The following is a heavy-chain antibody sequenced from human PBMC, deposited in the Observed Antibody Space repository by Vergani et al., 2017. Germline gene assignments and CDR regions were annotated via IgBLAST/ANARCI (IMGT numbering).Heavy chain of an antibody. Sequence: QLQLQESGPGLVKPSETLSLTCTVSGGSISSSSYYWGWIRQPPGKGLEWIGSIYYSGSTYYNPSLKSRVTISVDTSKNQFYLKLSSVTAADTAVYYCAIIAIDRIAAAVDYWGQGTLVTVSS. V-gene: IGHV4-39*07. D-gene: IGHD6-13*01. CDR2: IYYSGST. CDR1: GGSISSSSYY. CDR3: AIIAIDRIAAAVDY. J-gene: IGHJ4*02.